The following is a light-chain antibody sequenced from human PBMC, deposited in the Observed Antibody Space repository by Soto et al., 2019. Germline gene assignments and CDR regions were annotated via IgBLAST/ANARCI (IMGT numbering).Light chain of an antibody. CDR2: GAS. J-gene: IGKJ1*01. CDR1: QSISGT. Sequence: VLTQSPGTLSLSPGGRATLSCRASQSISGTLAWYQQKPGQAPRLLIYGASTSAAGSPASFSGSGSGTDFPLTISSLQSEDFAVYYCQQYDNWPWTFGQGTKVDIK. CDR3: QQYDNWPWT. V-gene: IGKV3D-15*01.